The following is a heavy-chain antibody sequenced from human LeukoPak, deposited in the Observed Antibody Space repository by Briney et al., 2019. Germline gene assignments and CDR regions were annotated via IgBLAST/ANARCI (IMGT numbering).Heavy chain of an antibody. CDR2: INQEGSGK. CDR1: GFTFSSYW. V-gene: IGHV3-7*03. D-gene: IGHD2-21*01. CDR3: AKDIAFLYGMDV. Sequence: GGSLRLSCAASGFTFSSYWMSWVRQAPGKGLEWVASINQEGSGKYHVDSVKGRFTISRDNAKNSLCLQMNSLRAEDTALYYCAKDIAFLYGMDVWGQGTTVTVSS. J-gene: IGHJ6*02.